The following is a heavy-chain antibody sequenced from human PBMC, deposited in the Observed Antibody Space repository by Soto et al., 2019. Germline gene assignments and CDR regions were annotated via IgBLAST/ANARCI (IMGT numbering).Heavy chain of an antibody. CDR2: IYHSGST. V-gene: IGHV4-4*02. CDR3: ARGYAGTTGYYYYGMDV. J-gene: IGHJ6*02. Sequence: SETLSLTCAVSGGSISSSNRWSWVRQPPGKGLEWIGEIYHSGSTNYNPSLKSRVTISVDKSKNQFSLKLSSVTAADTAVYYCARGYAGTTGYYYYGMDVWGQGTTVTVSS. D-gene: IGHD1-7*01. CDR1: GGSISSSNR.